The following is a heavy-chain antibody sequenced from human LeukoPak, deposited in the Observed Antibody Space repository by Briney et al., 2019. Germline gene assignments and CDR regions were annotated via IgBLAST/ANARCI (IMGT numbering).Heavy chain of an antibody. J-gene: IGHJ4*02. D-gene: IGHD6-19*01. CDR1: GFMFHDYA. V-gene: IGHV3-43*02. CDR3: AKESESSGWYDY. CDR2: ISGDGGST. Sequence: GGSLGLSCAAPGFMFHDYAIHWVRQAPGKGLEWVSLISGDGGSTFYADSVKGRFTISRDNSKNSLYLQMNSLRSDDTALYYCAKESESSGWYDYWGQGTLVTVSS.